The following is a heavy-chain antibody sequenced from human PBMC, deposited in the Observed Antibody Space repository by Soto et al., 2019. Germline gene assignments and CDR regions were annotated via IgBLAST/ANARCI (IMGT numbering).Heavy chain of an antibody. CDR3: ARDSGPQNWFDP. V-gene: IGHV1-69*08. CDR2: IIPILDIA. D-gene: IGHD3-10*01. Sequence: QVQLVQSGAEVKKPGSSVKVSCKASGGTSSSYTISWVRQAPGQGLEWMGRIIPILDIANYAQKFQGRVTITADKSTSTAYMELSSLRSEDTAVYYCARDSGPQNWFDPWGQGTLVTVSS. CDR1: GGTSSSYT. J-gene: IGHJ5*02.